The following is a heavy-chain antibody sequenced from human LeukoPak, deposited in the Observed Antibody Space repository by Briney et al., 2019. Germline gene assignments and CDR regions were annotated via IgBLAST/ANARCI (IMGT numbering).Heavy chain of an antibody. V-gene: IGHV1-18*04. CDR1: GYTFTSYG. CDR3: ARCIAVAVPDY. J-gene: IGHJ4*02. CDR2: ISAYNGST. D-gene: IGHD6-19*01. Sequence: GASVKVSCKASGYTFTSYGISWVRQAPGQGLGWMGWISAYNGSTNYAQKLQGRVTMTTDTSTSTAYMELRSLRSDGTAVYYCARCIAVAVPDYWGQGTLVTVSS.